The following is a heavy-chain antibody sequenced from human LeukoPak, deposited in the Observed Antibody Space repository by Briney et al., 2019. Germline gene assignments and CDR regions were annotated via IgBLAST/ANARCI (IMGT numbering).Heavy chain of an antibody. V-gene: IGHV3-30*18. Sequence: GRSLRLSCAASGFTFSRYGLHWVRQAPGKGLEWVAVIAHDGNIKHYADFVKGRFSISRDMSRNTLFLQMNSLRPEDTAVYFCAKELRALFFGGALDSWGQGTLVTVSS. D-gene: IGHD3-10*01. J-gene: IGHJ5*02. CDR3: AKELRALFFGGALDS. CDR1: GFTFSRYG. CDR2: IAHDGNIK.